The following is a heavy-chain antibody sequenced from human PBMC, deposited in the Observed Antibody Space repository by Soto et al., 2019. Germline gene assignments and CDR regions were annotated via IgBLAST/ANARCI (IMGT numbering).Heavy chain of an antibody. CDR1: GFPFSSYV. J-gene: IGHJ4*02. Sequence: EVQLLESGGGVVQPGGSLRLSCVASGFPFSSYVMSWVRQAPGKGLEWVSGITGGGSNTFYADSVKGRFTISRDNSKNTLFLQMNSLGAEDTAVYYCAKDSNKYSSSLRGRYFDYWGQGIGVTVSS. CDR3: AKDSNKYSSSLRGRYFDY. D-gene: IGHD4-4*01. V-gene: IGHV3-23*01. CDR2: ITGGGSNT.